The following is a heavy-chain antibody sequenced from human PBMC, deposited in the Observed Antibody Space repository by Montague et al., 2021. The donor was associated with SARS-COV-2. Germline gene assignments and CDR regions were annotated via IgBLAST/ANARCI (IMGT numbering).Heavy chain of an antibody. CDR3: ARVPSDTYYYYGMDV. J-gene: IGHJ6*02. V-gene: IGHV2-70*11. CDR2: IDWDGDK. Sequence: PALVKPTQTLTLTCTFSGFSLSTSGMCMTWIRQPPGKALEWLARIDWDGDKYYNTSLKTRLTTSKDTSKNLVVLTMTNMDPVDTATYYCARVPSDTYYYYGMDVWGRGTTVTVSS. CDR1: GFSLSTSGMC.